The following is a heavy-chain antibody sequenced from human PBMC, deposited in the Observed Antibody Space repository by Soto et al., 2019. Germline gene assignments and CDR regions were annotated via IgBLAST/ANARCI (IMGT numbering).Heavy chain of an antibody. CDR1: GDSVSSNSAA. Sequence: SQTLSLTCAISGDSVSSNSAAWDWIRQSPSRGLEWLGRTYYRSKWYNDYAVSVKSRITINPDTSKNQFSLQLNSVTPEDTAVYYCARGPEYSSSPSRSYYYYYGMDVWGQGTTVNVS. CDR3: ARGPEYSSSPSRSYYYYYGMDV. J-gene: IGHJ6*02. D-gene: IGHD6-6*01. V-gene: IGHV6-1*01. CDR2: TYYRSKWYN.